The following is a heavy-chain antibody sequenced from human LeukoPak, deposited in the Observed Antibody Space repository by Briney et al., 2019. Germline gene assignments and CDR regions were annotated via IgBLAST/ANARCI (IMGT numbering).Heavy chain of an antibody. D-gene: IGHD4-11*01. CDR3: TTELDYSLDY. Sequence: GGSLRLSCAASGFTFDSYAMSWVRQPPGKGLEWVSAISGSGGNTYYAVPVKGRFTISRDNSKNTLYLQMDSLKTEDTAVYYCTTELDYSLDYWGQGTLVTVSS. CDR2: ISGSGGNT. J-gene: IGHJ4*02. CDR1: GFTFDSYA. V-gene: IGHV3-23*01.